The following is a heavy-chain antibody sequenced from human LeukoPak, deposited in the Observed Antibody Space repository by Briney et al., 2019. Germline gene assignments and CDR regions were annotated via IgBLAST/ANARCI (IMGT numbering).Heavy chain of an antibody. D-gene: IGHD1-26*01. CDR3: ARHLGASYAFDI. Sequence: SETLSLTCTVYGASTSSSYWSWIRQPPGKELEWIGYVYYTGKTDDNPSLKGRVNMSIDTSKNQFSLRLTSLTAADTAIYYCARHLGASYAFDIWGQGTLVAVSS. J-gene: IGHJ3*02. CDR2: VYYTGKT. CDR1: GASTSSSY. V-gene: IGHV4-59*08.